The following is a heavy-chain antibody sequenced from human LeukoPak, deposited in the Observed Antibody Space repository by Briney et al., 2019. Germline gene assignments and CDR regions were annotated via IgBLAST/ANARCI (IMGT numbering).Heavy chain of an antibody. D-gene: IGHD2-21*01. V-gene: IGHV4-59*02. J-gene: IGHJ4*02. CDR1: GGSVSFYY. CDR3: ARGGDTVID. CDR2: IYYSGST. Sequence: SETLSLTCTVSGGSVSFYYWSWIRQPPGKGLEWIGYIYYSGSTNYNPSLKSRVTTSVDTSKNQFSLKVSSVTAADTAVYYCARGGDTVIDWGQGTLVTVSS.